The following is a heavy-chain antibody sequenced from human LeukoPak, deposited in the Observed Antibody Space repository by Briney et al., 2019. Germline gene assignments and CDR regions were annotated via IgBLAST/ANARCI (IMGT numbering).Heavy chain of an antibody. D-gene: IGHD5-18*01. J-gene: IGHJ4*02. CDR2: IIPIFGTA. CDR3: ARAPEAYSYGYLV. Sequence: ASVKVSCKASGGTFSSYAISWVRQAPGQGLEWMGRIIPIFGTANYAQKFQGRVTIATDESTSTAYMELSSLRSEDTAVYYCARAPEAYSYGYLVWGQGTLVTVSS. V-gene: IGHV1-69*05. CDR1: GGTFSSYA.